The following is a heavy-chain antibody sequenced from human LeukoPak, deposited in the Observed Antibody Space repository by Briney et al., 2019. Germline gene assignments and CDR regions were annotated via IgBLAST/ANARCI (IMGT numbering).Heavy chain of an antibody. CDR1: GGTFSSYA. J-gene: IGHJ6*02. CDR2: IIPIFGTA. CDR3: ATTAMVTYYYGMDV. D-gene: IGHD5-18*01. V-gene: IGHV1-69*13. Sequence: GASVKVSCKASGGTFSSYAISWVRQAPGQGLEWMGGIIPIFGTANYAQKFQGRVTITADESTSTAYMELSSLRSEDTAVYYCATTAMVTYYYGMDVWGRGTTVTVSS.